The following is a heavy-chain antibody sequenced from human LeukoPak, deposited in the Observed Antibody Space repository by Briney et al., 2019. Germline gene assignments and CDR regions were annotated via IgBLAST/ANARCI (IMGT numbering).Heavy chain of an antibody. V-gene: IGHV4-59*01. CDR3: ASYGWELLGGFGY. J-gene: IGHJ4*02. D-gene: IGHD1-26*01. CDR1: GGSISSYY. Sequence: SETLSLTCTVSGGSISSYYWSWIRQPPGKGLEWIGYIYYSGSTNYNPSLKSRVTISVDTSKNQFSLKLSSVTAADTAVYYCASYGWELLGGFGYWGQGTLVTVSS. CDR2: IYYSGST.